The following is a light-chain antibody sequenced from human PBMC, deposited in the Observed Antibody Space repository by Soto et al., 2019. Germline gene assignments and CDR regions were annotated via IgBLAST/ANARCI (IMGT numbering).Light chain of an antibody. CDR2: SND. J-gene: IGLJ3*02. CDR3: AVWDDSLNGWV. Sequence: QSVLTQAPSASGTPGQRVTISCSGRSSNIGSNTVNWYQQLPGTAPKVLIYSNDQRPSGVPDRFSGSKSGTSASLAIGGLQSEDEADYYCAVWDDSLNGWVFGGGTKVTVL. V-gene: IGLV1-44*01. CDR1: SSNIGSNT.